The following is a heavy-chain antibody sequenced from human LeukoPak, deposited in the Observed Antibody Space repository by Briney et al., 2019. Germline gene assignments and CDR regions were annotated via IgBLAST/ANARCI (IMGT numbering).Heavy chain of an antibody. CDR1: GFTFSDYY. CDR2: ISSSGSTI. CDR3: ARETAHLNSSGWIFHFDY. D-gene: IGHD6-19*01. Sequence: GGSLRLSCAASGFTFSDYYMSWIRQAPGKGLEWVSYISSSGSTIYYADSVKGRFTISRDNAKNSLYLQMNSLRAEDTAVYYCARETAHLNSSGWIFHFDYWGQGTLVTVSS. J-gene: IGHJ4*02. V-gene: IGHV3-11*01.